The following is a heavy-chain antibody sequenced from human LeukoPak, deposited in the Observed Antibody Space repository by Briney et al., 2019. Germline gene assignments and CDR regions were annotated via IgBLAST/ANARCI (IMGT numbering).Heavy chain of an antibody. J-gene: IGHJ6*03. Sequence: PSETLSLTCAVYSGSFSGYYWSWIRQPPGKGLEWIGEINHSGSTNYNPSHKSRVTISVDTSKNQFSLKLSSVTAADTAVYYCARAGGDYLFGYYYYYMDVWGKGTTVTVSS. D-gene: IGHD4-17*01. CDR3: ARAGGDYLFGYYYYYMDV. CDR1: SGSFSGYY. CDR2: INHSGST. V-gene: IGHV4-34*01.